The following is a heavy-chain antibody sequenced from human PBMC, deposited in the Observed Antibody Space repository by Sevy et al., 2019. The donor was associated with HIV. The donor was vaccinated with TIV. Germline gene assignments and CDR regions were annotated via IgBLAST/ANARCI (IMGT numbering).Heavy chain of an antibody. J-gene: IGHJ4*02. D-gene: IGHD3-22*01. Sequence: GGSLRLSCAASGFTFSSYSMNWVRQAPGKGLEWVSSISSSSSYIYYADSVKGRFTISRDNAKNSLYLQMNSLRAEDTAVYYCARDSPVVVTNFDYWGQGTLVTVSS. CDR3: ARDSPVVVTNFDY. V-gene: IGHV3-21*01. CDR1: GFTFSSYS. CDR2: ISSSSSYI.